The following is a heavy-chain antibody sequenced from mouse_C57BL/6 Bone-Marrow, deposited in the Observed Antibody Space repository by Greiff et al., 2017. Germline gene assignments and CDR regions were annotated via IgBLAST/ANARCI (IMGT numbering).Heavy chain of an antibody. J-gene: IGHJ4*01. CDR1: GFTFSDYG. CDR2: ISSGSSTI. CDR3: ATRRYYYAMDY. Sequence: EVQGVESGGGLVKPGGSLKLSCAASGFTFSDYGMHWVRQAPEKGLEWVAYISSGSSTIYYADTVKGRFTISRDNAKNTLFLQMTSLRSEDTAMYYFATRRYYYAMDYWGQGTSVTVSS. V-gene: IGHV5-17*01.